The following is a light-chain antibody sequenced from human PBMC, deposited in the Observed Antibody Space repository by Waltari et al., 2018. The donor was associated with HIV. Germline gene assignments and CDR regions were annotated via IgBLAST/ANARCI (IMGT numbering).Light chain of an antibody. Sequence: EIVLTQSPGTLSLSAGERATLPCRPSQSVSSSYVAWYQQKPGQVPRLFSSGECSRASAIGYRFSGSGSGTDFTLTISRLEPADFAVYYCQPYSSSPWTFGQGTKVEIK. CDR1: QSVSSSY. J-gene: IGKJ1*01. CDR2: GEC. CDR3: QPYSSSPWT. V-gene: IGKV3-20*01.